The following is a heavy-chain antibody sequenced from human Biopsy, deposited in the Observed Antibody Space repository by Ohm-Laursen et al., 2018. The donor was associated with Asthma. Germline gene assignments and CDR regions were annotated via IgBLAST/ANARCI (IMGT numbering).Heavy chain of an antibody. J-gene: IGHJ3*02. D-gene: IGHD3-3*01. V-gene: IGHV3-30*18. CDR1: GFSFNSYG. CDR3: AKERYYDFWSGYTI. CDR2: MSFDGRQT. Sequence: SLTLSCAASGFSFNSYGMHWVRQAPGKGLEWVAVMSFDGRQTYYADSVKGRFTISRDNSKNTLYLQMNSLRAEDTAVYYCAKERYYDFWSGYTIWGQGTMVTVSS.